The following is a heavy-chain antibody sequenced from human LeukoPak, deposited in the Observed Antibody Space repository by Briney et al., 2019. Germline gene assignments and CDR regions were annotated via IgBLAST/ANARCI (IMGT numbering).Heavy chain of an antibody. CDR3: ARVGSYWAFDY. V-gene: IGHV1-18*01. Sequence: SLKVSCKAPGYTFTSYGISWVRQAPEQGLEWMGWISAYNGNTNYAQKLQGRVTPTTDTSTSTAYMELRSLRSDDTAVYYCARVGSYWAFDYWGQGTLVTVSS. J-gene: IGHJ4*02. CDR1: GYTFTSYG. D-gene: IGHD1-26*01. CDR2: ISAYNGNT.